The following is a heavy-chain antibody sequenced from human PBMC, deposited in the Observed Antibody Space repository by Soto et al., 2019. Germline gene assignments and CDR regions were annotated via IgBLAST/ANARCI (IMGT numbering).Heavy chain of an antibody. V-gene: IGHV3-49*03. CDR3: NRWASEVCFPRY. CDR2: IRGKASCWTT. CDR1: GFTVGDYG. Sequence: GGSLRLSCTASGFTVGDYGMNWLRQSPGKGLEWVGFIRGKASCWTTEYAASVKGRFTISRDDSKSIVYLQMDSLKIEDTCVYYCNRWASEVCFPRYWGQGTLVTVSS. J-gene: IGHJ4*02.